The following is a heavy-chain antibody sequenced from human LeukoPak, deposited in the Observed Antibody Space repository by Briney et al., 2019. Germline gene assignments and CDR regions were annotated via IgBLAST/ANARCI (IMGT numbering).Heavy chain of an antibody. J-gene: IGHJ4*02. CDR2: INPNSGGT. CDR1: GYTFTGYY. Sequence: ASVKVSCKAPGYTFTGYYMHWVRQAPGQGLEWMGWINPNSGGTNYAQKFQGWVTMTRDTSISTAYMELSRLRSDDTAVYYCARGIGLSGYSYGHYFDYWGQGTLVTVSS. D-gene: IGHD5-18*01. CDR3: ARGIGLSGYSYGHYFDY. V-gene: IGHV1-2*04.